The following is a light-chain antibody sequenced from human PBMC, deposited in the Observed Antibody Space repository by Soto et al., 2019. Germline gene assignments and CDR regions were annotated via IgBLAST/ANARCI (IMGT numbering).Light chain of an antibody. J-gene: IGKJ2*01. CDR2: GAS. CDR1: QSVSSNY. CDR3: QQYGRSPYT. Sequence: EIVLTQSPGTLSLSPGERATISCRASQSVSSNYLAWYQQKAGQAPRLLIYGASNRASGIPDRFSGSGSETDFSLTVSRLEPEDVAVYTCQQYGRSPYTFGQGTKLEIK. V-gene: IGKV3-20*01.